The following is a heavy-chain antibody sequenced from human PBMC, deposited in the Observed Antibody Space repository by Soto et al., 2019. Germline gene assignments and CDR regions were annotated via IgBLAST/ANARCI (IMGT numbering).Heavy chain of an antibody. V-gene: IGHV1-24*01. CDR3: ATITLASRAGYPEHSRGMYGMDV. CDR2: FDPEDGET. J-gene: IGHJ6*02. Sequence: ASVKVSCKVSGYTLTELSMHWVRQAPGKGLEWMGGFDPEDGETIYAQKFQGRVTMTEDTSTDTAYMELSSLRSEDTAVYYCATITLASRAGYPEHSRGMYGMDVWGQGTTVTVSS. CDR1: GYTLTELS. D-gene: IGHD3-9*01.